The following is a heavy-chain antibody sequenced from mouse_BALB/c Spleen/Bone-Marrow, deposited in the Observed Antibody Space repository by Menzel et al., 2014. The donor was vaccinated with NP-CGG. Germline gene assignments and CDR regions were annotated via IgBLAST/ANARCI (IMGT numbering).Heavy chain of an antibody. V-gene: IGHV5-6-3*01. CDR1: GFTFSSYG. J-gene: IGHJ4*01. Sequence: EVQLVESGGGLVQPGGSLKLSCAASGFTFSSYGMSWVRQTPDKRLEMIATINVNGDTTYHPDSVKGRFTISRDNVKNTLYLQMSSLKSEDTAMYYCARDGSSYYAMDYWGQGTSVTVSS. CDR3: ARDGSSYYAMDY. D-gene: IGHD1-1*01. CDR2: INVNGDTT.